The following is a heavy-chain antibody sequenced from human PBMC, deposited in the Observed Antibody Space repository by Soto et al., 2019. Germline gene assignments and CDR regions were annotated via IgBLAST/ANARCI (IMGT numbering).Heavy chain of an antibody. CDR3: ARDQRYCSSTSCPYYYYCGMDV. Sequence: ASVKVSCKASGYTFTSYGISWVRQAPGQGLEWMGWISAYNGNTNYAQKLQGRVTMTTGTPTSTAYMELRSLRSDDTAVYYCARDQRYCSSTSCPYYYYCGMDVWGQGTTVTVSS. CDR2: ISAYNGNT. CDR1: GYTFTSYG. J-gene: IGHJ6*02. D-gene: IGHD2-2*01. V-gene: IGHV1-18*04.